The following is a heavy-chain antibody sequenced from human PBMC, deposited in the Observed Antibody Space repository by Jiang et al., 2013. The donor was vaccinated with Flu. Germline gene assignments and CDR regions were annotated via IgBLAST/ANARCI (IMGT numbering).Heavy chain of an antibody. CDR2: INTNTGNP. CDR3: ARDNGYFGVALSDAFDI. Sequence: MNWVRQAPGQGLEWMGWINTNTGNPTYAQGFTGRFVFSLDTSVSTAYLQICSLKAEDTAVYYCARDNGYFGVALSDAFDIWGQGTMVTVSS. V-gene: IGHV7-4-1*01. D-gene: IGHD3-3*01. J-gene: IGHJ3*02.